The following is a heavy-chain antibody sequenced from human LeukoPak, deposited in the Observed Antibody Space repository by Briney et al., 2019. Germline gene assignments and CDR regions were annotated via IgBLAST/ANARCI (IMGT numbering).Heavy chain of an antibody. CDR2: IYYSGST. Sequence: SETLSLTCTVSGGSVSSSSYYWGWIRQPPMKGLEWIGSIYYSGSTEYNLSLKSRVTISVDTSKNQFSLKLSSVTAADTAVYYCARHVIHYDGITRDYYYMDVWGKGTTVTVSS. D-gene: IGHD3-22*01. CDR1: GGSVSSSSYY. V-gene: IGHV4-39*01. J-gene: IGHJ6*03. CDR3: ARHVIHYDGITRDYYYMDV.